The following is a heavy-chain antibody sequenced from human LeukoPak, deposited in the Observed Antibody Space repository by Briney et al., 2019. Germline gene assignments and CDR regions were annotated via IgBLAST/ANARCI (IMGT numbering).Heavy chain of an antibody. CDR2: ISIGSGNI. D-gene: IGHD3-10*01. J-gene: IGHJ4*02. V-gene: IGHV3-23*01. Sequence: GGSLRLSCSVSGFSFSNYAMHWVRQAPGKGLEWVSLISIGSGNIYYVDSVKGRFTISRDNSKNTLYVQMTSISVKDTAIYYCAKGSYYYGSVTSKKTDWGQGTLVTVSS. CDR1: GFSFSNYA. CDR3: AKGSYYYGSVTSKKTD.